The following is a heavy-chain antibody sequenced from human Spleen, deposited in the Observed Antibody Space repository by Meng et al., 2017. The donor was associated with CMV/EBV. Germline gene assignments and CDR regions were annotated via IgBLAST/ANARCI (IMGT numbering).Heavy chain of an antibody. J-gene: IGHJ6*02. V-gene: IGHV1-2*02. CDR1: GYTFTGYY. Sequence: ASVKVSCKASGYTFTGYYMDWVRQAPGQGLEWMGWINPNGGGTNYAQKFQGRVTMTRDTSISTAYMELSRLRSDDTAVYYCARKLCSSTSCYGMDVWGQGTTVTVSS. D-gene: IGHD2-2*01. CDR3: ARKLCSSTSCYGMDV. CDR2: INPNGGGT.